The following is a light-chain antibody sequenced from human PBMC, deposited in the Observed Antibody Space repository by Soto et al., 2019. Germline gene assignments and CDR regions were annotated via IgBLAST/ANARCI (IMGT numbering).Light chain of an antibody. CDR1: QSIISY. V-gene: IGKV1-39*01. CDR2: AAS. CDR3: QQSYSIPWT. Sequence: DVQMTQSPSSLSASVGDRVTITCRASQSIISYLNWYQQKPGKAPKLLIYAASSLQSGVPSRFSGSGSGTDFTLTISSLHPEDFATYYCQQSYSIPWTFGQGTKVEI. J-gene: IGKJ1*01.